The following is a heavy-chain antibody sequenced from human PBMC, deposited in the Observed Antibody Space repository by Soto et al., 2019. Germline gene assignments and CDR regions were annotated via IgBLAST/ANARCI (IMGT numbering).Heavy chain of an antibody. Sequence: QVQLVQSGGEVKKPGASVTVSCKASGYTFINYNITWVRQAPGQGLEWMAWINTYNGMTDYAQRFQGRVTMTRDTSTSTAYMELRNLGSDYTAVYFCPKSARGEMATDWGQGTLVTVSS. CDR2: INTYNGMT. D-gene: IGHD5-12*01. CDR3: PKSARGEMATD. J-gene: IGHJ4*02. CDR1: GYTFINYN. V-gene: IGHV1-18*01.